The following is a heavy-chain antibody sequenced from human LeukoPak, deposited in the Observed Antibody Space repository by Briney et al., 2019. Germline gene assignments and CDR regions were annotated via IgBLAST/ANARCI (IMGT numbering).Heavy chain of an antibody. Sequence: PGGSLRLSCAASGLTFSSYSMNWVRQAPGKGLEWVAFIHNDGITKFYADSVKGRFTISRDDSEKTFYLQMDSLGPDDTAVYYCARGVNYAFDYWGQGTLVTVSS. CDR1: GLTFSSYS. J-gene: IGHJ4*02. D-gene: IGHD1-7*01. CDR3: ARGVNYAFDY. CDR2: IHNDGITK. V-gene: IGHV3-30*02.